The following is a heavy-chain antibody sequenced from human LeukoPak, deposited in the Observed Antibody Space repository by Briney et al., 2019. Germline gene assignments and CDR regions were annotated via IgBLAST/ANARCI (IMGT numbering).Heavy chain of an antibody. CDR2: IDSGYTT. V-gene: IGHV3-53*05. J-gene: IGHJ4*02. CDR3: ATYDSSGYYYNFDY. CDR1: GFIVSNNY. D-gene: IGHD3-22*01. Sequence: GGSLRLSCATSGFIVSNNYMSWVRQAPGKGLEWVSIIDSGYTTNYIDSVKGRFTISRDNSKNTLYLQMNSLRAEDTAVYYCATYDSSGYYYNFDYWGQGTLVTVSS.